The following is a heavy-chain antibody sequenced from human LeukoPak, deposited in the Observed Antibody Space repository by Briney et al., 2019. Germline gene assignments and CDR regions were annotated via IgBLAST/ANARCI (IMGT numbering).Heavy chain of an antibody. D-gene: IGHD6-13*01. CDR3: ANQMAAAVYGRDY. CDR1: GFTFSSYA. Sequence: GGSLRLSCAASGFTFSSYATSWVRQAPGKGLEWVSAIIGSGISTYYADSVKGRFTISRDNSENTLYLQMNSLRAEDTAVYYCANQMAAAVYGRDYWGQGTLVTVSS. J-gene: IGHJ4*02. V-gene: IGHV3-23*01. CDR2: IIGSGIST.